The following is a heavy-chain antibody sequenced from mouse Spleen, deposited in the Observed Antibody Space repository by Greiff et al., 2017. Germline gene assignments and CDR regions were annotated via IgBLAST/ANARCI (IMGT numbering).Heavy chain of an antibody. Sequence: EVKVEESGGGLVKPGGSLKLSCPASGFTFSSYAMSWVRQTPEKRLEWVAAINSNGGSTYYPDTVKDRFTISRDNAKNTLYLQMSSLRSEDTALYYGARHWDEGYWDFEVWGAGTTVTVSS. D-gene: IGHD4-1*01. J-gene: IGHJ1*01. V-gene: IGHV5-6-2*01. CDR1: GFTFSSYA. CDR2: INSNGGST. CDR3: ARHWDEGYWDFEV.